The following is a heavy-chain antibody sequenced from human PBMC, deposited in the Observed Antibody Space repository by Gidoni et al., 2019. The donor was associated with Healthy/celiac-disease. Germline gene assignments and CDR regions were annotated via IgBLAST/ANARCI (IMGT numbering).Heavy chain of an antibody. D-gene: IGHD1-26*01. CDR2: ISGSGGRT. J-gene: IGHJ4*02. Sequence: EVQLFESGGGLVQPGGSLRLACAASGFTFSSYAMSWVGQAPGKGLGWVSAISGSGGRTYYADSVKGRFTISRDNYKNTLYLQMNSLRAEDTAVYYCAKDEPLGATREGDYWGQGTLVTVSS. V-gene: IGHV3-23*01. CDR1: GFTFSSYA. CDR3: AKDEPLGATREGDY.